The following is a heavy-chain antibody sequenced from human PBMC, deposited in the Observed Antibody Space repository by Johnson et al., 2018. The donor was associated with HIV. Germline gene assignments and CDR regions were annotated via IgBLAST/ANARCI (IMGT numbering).Heavy chain of an antibody. V-gene: IGHV3-64*04. J-gene: IGHJ3*02. CDR2: ISSNGGST. D-gene: IGHD2-8*01. Sequence: QVQVVESGGGLVQPGGSLRLSCAASGFTFSSYAMHWVRQAPGKGLEYVSGISSNGGSTGYADSVKGRFTISRDNAKNSLYLQMNSLRAEDTALYYCARDRREDGYCTNGVCYLRPGAFDIWGQGTMVTVSS. CDR1: GFTFSSYA. CDR3: ARDRREDGYCTNGVCYLRPGAFDI.